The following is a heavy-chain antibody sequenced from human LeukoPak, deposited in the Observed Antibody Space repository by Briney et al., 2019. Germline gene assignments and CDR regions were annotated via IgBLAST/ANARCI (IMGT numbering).Heavy chain of an antibody. Sequence: TLSLTCTVSGGSISSGGYYWSWIRQHPGKGLEWIGDIYYSGSTYYNPSLKSRVTISVDTSKNQFSLKLSSVTAADTAVYYCARGGIVVVITGVYFDYWGQGTLVTVSS. D-gene: IGHD3-22*01. CDR2: IYYSGST. CDR1: GGSISSGGYY. CDR3: ARGGIVVVITGVYFDY. V-gene: IGHV4-31*03. J-gene: IGHJ4*02.